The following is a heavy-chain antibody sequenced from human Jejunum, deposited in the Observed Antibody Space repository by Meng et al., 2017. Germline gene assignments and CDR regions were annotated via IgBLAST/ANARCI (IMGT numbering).Heavy chain of an antibody. CDR2: IYGNDDK. V-gene: IGHV2-5*01. Sequence: QITLKESVHTLVKPTQTLTLTCTFSGFSLSTSGVAVGWIRQPPGKALEWLALIYGNDDKRYSPSLKSRLTITKDTSKNQVVLTMTNVDPVDTATYYCAHRQNSCFDYWGQGALVTVSS. J-gene: IGHJ4*02. CDR3: AHRQNSCFDY. CDR1: GFSLSTSGVA. D-gene: IGHD2-2*01.